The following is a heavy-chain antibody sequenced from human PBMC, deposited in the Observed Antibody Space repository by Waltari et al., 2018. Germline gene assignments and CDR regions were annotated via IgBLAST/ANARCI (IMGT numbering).Heavy chain of an antibody. CDR2: INPNGNTV. CDR3: ARSGFMDV. CDR1: GFSFSTYW. V-gene: IGHV3-74*03. J-gene: IGHJ6*02. Sequence: EVQLVESAGGLVQRGGSLRLSCAASGFSFSTYWMNWARQVPGEGLVSVARINPNGNTVLYADSVKGRFTISRDNAKNMLYLQMNSLRDDDTAVYYCARSGFMDVWGQGTTVTVSS. D-gene: IGHD3-10*01.